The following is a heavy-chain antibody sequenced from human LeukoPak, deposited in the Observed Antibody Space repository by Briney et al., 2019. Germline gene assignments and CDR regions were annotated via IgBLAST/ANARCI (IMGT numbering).Heavy chain of an antibody. CDR2: VYYSGST. D-gene: IGHD6-13*01. Sequence: SETLSLTCSVSGASVSDGNYYWSWIRQPPGNGLEWIANVYYSGSTNYNPSLRSRVTISVDTSKNQFSLKLSSVTAADTAVYYCARVGHLAAAGTYDIWGQGILVTVSS. CDR3: ARVGHLAAAGTYDI. V-gene: IGHV4-61*01. J-gene: IGHJ4*02. CDR1: GASVSDGNYY.